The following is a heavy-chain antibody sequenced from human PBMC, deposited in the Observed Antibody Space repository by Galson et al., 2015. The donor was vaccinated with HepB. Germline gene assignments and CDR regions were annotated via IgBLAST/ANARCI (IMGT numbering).Heavy chain of an antibody. CDR3: ARGPGIRFLEWLEDP. D-gene: IGHD3-3*01. Sequence: SLRLSCAASGFTFSSYGMHWVRQAPGKGLEWVAVIWYDGSNKYYAASVKGRFTISRENSKNTLYLQMNSLRAEDTAVYYCARGPGIRFLEWLEDPWGQGTLVTVSS. CDR2: IWYDGSNK. CDR1: GFTFSSYG. V-gene: IGHV3-33*01. J-gene: IGHJ5*02.